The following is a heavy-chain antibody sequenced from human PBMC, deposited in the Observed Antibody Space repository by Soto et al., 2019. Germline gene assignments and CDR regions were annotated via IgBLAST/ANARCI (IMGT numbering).Heavy chain of an antibody. V-gene: IGHV4-39*01. CDR3: ARHGSY. CDR1: GVSLRNSSYY. Sequence: QLQLQESGPGLLKPSETLSLTCTVPGVSLRNSSYYWGWIRQPPGKGLEWIGTVYYSGKTYYHPSLKSRVTISIDTSKSRFSLKLSSVTDADTAVYYCARHGSYWGQGTLVTVSS. J-gene: IGHJ4*02. CDR2: VYYSGKT.